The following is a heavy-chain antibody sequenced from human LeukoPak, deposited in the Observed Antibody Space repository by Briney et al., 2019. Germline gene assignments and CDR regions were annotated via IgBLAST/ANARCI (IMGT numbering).Heavy chain of an antibody. J-gene: IGHJ4*02. V-gene: IGHV4-4*07. CDR1: RGTINTNY. Sequence: SETLSLTSPGFRGTINTNYWSWIRQAAGKGLEWIGHISTSGSTTYIPSLKSRVTMSVDTSKNQFSLKLRSVTAADTAVYYCAREATLVGATIIWGQGTLVTVSS. CDR3: AREATLVGATII. CDR2: ISTSGST. D-gene: IGHD1-26*01.